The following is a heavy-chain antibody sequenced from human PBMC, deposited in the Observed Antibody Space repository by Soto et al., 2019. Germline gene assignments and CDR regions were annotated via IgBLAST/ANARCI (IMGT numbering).Heavy chain of an antibody. Sequence: QITLKESGPTLVKPTQTLTLTCTFSGFSLSTSGVGVGWIRQPPGKALEWLAVIYWDDDKRYSPSLKSRLTITKDTSKNQVVLTMTNMDPVDTVTYYCAHRAFMTLHNWFDPWGQGTLVTVSS. CDR2: IYWDDDK. J-gene: IGHJ5*02. V-gene: IGHV2-5*02. CDR1: GFSLSTSGVG. D-gene: IGHD2-21*02. CDR3: AHRAFMTLHNWFDP.